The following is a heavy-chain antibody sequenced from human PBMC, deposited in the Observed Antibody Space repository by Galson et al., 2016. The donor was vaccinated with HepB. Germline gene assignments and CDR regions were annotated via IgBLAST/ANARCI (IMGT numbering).Heavy chain of an antibody. CDR3: ARPQIVATFTGFAY. D-gene: IGHD5-12*01. V-gene: IGHV1-69*13. Sequence: SVKVSCKASGGIFSSYAMSWARQAPGHGLEWMGGIIRMFGTVNYARKFQGRVTISADDSASTVYMELSGLRSDDTAVYYCARPQIVATFTGFAYWGQGTRVTVSP. J-gene: IGHJ4*02. CDR2: IIRMFGTV. CDR1: GGIFSSYA.